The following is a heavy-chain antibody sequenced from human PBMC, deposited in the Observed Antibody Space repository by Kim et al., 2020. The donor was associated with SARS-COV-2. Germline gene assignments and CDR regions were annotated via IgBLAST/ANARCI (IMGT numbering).Heavy chain of an antibody. D-gene: IGHD1-20*01. J-gene: IGHJ6*02. V-gene: IGHV4-59*13. Sequence: SETLSLTCTVSGGSISSYYWSWIRQPPGKGLEWIGYIYYSGSTNYNPSLKSRVTISVDTSKNQFSLKLSSVTAADTAVYYCARARSVSYYGMDVWGQGTTVTVSS. CDR2: IYYSGST. CDR3: ARARSVSYYGMDV. CDR1: GGSISSYY.